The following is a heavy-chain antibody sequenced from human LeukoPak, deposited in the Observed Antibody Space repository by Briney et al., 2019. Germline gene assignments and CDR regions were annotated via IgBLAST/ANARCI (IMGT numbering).Heavy chain of an antibody. CDR3: ARLRSYVWGSYRYTGFDY. V-gene: IGHV4-34*01. CDR1: GGSFRGYY. Sequence: SETLSLTCAVYGGSFRGYYWSWIRQPPGKGLEWIGEINHSGSTNYNPSLKSRVTISVDTSKNQFSLKLSSVTAADTAVYYCARLRSYVWGSYRYTGFDYWGQGTLVTVSS. D-gene: IGHD3-16*02. J-gene: IGHJ4*02. CDR2: INHSGST.